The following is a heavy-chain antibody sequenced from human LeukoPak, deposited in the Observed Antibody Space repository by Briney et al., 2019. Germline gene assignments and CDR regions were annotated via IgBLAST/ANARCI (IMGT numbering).Heavy chain of an antibody. CDR3: AKCPHSITMIVVVMDFDY. CDR2: ISGSGGST. Sequence: PGGSLRLSCAASGFTFSSYAMSWVRQAPGKGLEWVSAISGSGGSTYYADSVKGRFTISRDNSKNTLYLQMNSLRAEDTAVYYCAKCPHSITMIVVVMDFDYWGQGTLVTVSS. V-gene: IGHV3-23*01. J-gene: IGHJ4*02. CDR1: GFTFSSYA. D-gene: IGHD3-22*01.